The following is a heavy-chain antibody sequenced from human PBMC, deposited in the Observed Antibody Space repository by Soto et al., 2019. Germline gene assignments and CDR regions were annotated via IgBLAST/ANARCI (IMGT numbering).Heavy chain of an antibody. D-gene: IGHD3-3*01. J-gene: IGHJ6*02. V-gene: IGHV1-18*04. CDR3: ARDLKTYYDFWSGYRTRTTYGMDA. Sequence: ASVKVSCKASGYTFTSYGISWVRQAPGQGLEWMGWISAYNGNTNYAQKLQGRVTMTTDTSTSTAYMELRSLRPDDTAVYYCARDLKTYYDFWSGYRTRTTYGMDAWGQGTTVTVSS. CDR1: GYTFTSYG. CDR2: ISAYNGNT.